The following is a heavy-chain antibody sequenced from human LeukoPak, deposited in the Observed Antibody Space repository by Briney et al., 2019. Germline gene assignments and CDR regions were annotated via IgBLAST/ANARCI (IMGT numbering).Heavy chain of an antibody. CDR2: IDHSGST. D-gene: IGHD2-2*01. CDR1: GFTFSSYW. Sequence: GSLRLSYAASGFTFSSYWMSWVRQAPGKGLEWIGSIDHSGSTYYNPSLKSRVTISGDTSKNQFSLKLSSVTAADTAVYYCAGNIVVVPYYYMDVWGKGTTVTVSS. J-gene: IGHJ6*03. CDR3: AGNIVVVPYYYMDV. V-gene: IGHV4-38-2*01.